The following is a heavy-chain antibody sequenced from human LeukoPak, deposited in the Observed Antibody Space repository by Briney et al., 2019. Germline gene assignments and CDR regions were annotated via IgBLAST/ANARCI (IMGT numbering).Heavy chain of an antibody. Sequence: GGSLRLSCAASGFTFSTSYMNWVRQAPGKGLEWVSVIYSGGNTYYADSVKGRFTISRDNSKNTLYLQMNSLRAEDTAIYYCATYRQVLLPFESWGQGTLVTVSS. CDR1: GFTFSTSY. V-gene: IGHV3-53*01. D-gene: IGHD2-8*02. J-gene: IGHJ4*02. CDR3: ATYRQVLLPFES. CDR2: IYSGGNT.